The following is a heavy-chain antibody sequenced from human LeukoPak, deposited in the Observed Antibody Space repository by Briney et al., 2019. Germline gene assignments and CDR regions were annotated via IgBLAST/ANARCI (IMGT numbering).Heavy chain of an antibody. J-gene: IGHJ5*02. CDR2: IWDDGSYE. CDR1: GFTFTNYG. D-gene: IGHD3-10*01. Sequence: GGSLRLSRVASGFTFTNYGVHWVRQAPGKGLEWVAVIWDDGSYEYYGDSVKGRFAISRDNSKNTVYLQMNSLRAGDTAVYFCARDGSGLAVRGWFDTWGQGTVVTVSS. CDR3: ARDGSGLAVRGWFDT. V-gene: IGHV3-33*01.